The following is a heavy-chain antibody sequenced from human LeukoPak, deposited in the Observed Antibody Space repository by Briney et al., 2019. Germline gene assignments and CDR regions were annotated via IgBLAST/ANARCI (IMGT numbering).Heavy chain of an antibody. CDR2: IYYSGST. CDR3: AGVVPAAKAFDY. J-gene: IGHJ4*02. D-gene: IGHD2-2*01. V-gene: IGHV4-59*01. Sequence: SGTLSLTCTVSGGTISSYYWRWIRQPPGKGLEWIGYIYYSGSTNYNPSLKSRVTISVDTSKNQFSLKLSSVTAADTAVYYCAGVVPAAKAFDYWGQGTLVTVSS. CDR1: GGTISSYY.